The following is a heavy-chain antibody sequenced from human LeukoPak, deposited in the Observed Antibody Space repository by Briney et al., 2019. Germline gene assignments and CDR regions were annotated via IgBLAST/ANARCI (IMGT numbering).Heavy chain of an antibody. J-gene: IGHJ5*02. CDR1: GFTFSNYF. Sequence: PGGSLRLSCAASGFTFSNYFMHWVRQAPGKGLVWVSRINSDGTSTMYADSGKGRFTISRDNAKNMLYMQMNSLRDEDTAVYYCARRVDATRWFDPWGQGTLVTVSS. CDR2: INSDGTST. V-gene: IGHV3-74*03. CDR3: ARRVDATRWFDP. D-gene: IGHD2-15*01.